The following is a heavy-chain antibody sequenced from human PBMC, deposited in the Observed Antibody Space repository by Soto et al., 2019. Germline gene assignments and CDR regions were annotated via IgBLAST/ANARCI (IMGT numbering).Heavy chain of an antibody. D-gene: IGHD3-9*01. CDR2: IYTSGST. CDR1: GGSISSYY. J-gene: IGHJ4*02. CDR3: ARDKRDYDILTGYYLDY. Sequence: KTSETLSLTCTVSGGSISSYYWSWIRQPAGKGLEWIGRIYTSGSTNYNPSLKSRVTMSVDTSKNQFSLKLSSVTAADTAVYYCARDKRDYDILTGYYLDYWGQGTLVTVSS. V-gene: IGHV4-4*07.